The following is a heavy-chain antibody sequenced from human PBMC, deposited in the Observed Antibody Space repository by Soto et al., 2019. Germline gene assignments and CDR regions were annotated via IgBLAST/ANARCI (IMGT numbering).Heavy chain of an antibody. D-gene: IGHD3-10*01. CDR2: IYHSGIA. V-gene: IGHV4-38-2*01. J-gene: IGHJ5*02. CDR1: SYSIRGGSY. Sequence: PSETLSLTFALSSYSIRGGSYWAWIRQPPGKGLEWIGNIYHSGIAHYNPSLRSRVTMSVDTSKSNFSLRLTSVTAADTAVYYCATGDIDWFDPWGQGSVVTVSS. CDR3: ATGDIDWFDP.